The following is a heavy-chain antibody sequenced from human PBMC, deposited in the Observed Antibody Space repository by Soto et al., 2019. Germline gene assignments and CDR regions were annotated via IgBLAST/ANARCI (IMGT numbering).Heavy chain of an antibody. CDR2: INTAGSTK. V-gene: IGHV3-48*03. D-gene: IGHD3-9*01. CDR1: GFTFSNFE. CDR3: ARAECSSPDCLTAYYSYGLDV. Sequence: EVQLVESGGNLVQPGGSLRLSCAASGFTFSNFEMHWVRQAPGKGLEWVSYINTAGSTKYYAESVKGRFTISRDNARNSLFLQMNSLRAEGTAVYYCARAECSSPDCLTAYYSYGLDVWGQGSTVTVSS. J-gene: IGHJ6*02.